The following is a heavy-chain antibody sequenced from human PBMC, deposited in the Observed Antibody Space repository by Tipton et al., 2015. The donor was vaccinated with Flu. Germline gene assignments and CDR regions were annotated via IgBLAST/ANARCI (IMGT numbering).Heavy chain of an antibody. J-gene: IGHJ5*02. Sequence: SLRLSCAASGFTFSSYSMNWVRQAPGKGLEWVSSISSSSSYIYYADSVKGRFTISRDNAKNSLYLQMNSLRAEDTAVYYCARGVSTSRVTPPASWGQGTLVTVSS. CDR1: GFTFSSYS. CDR3: ARGVSTSRVTPPAS. D-gene: IGHD4-23*01. CDR2: ISSSSSYI. V-gene: IGHV3-21*01.